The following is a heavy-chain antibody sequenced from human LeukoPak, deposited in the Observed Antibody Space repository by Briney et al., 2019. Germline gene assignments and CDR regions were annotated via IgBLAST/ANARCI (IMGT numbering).Heavy chain of an antibody. Sequence: PGGSLRLSCAASGFTFSDYYMSWIRQAPGKGLEWVSYISSSGSTISYADSAKGRFTISRDNAKNSLYLQMNSLRAEDTAVYYCARDRKGYSYEGRYYFDYWGQGTLVTVSS. CDR3: ARDRKGYSYEGRYYFDY. V-gene: IGHV3-11*01. D-gene: IGHD5-18*01. CDR1: GFTFSDYY. CDR2: ISSSGSTI. J-gene: IGHJ4*02.